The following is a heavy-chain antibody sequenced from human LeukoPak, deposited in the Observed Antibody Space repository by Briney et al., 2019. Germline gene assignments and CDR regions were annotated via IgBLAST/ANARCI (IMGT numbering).Heavy chain of an antibody. D-gene: IGHD1-1*01. V-gene: IGHV3-21*06. Sequence: GRSLRLSCAASGFGFSSYDMNWVRQAPGKGLEWVSSISSSSNYIYYADSVKGRFTISRDNAKNSLYLQMNSLRAEDTAVYFCAREGRRTTFGNKWFDPWGQGTLVTLSS. CDR3: AREGRRTTFGNKWFDP. J-gene: IGHJ5*02. CDR1: GFGFSSYD. CDR2: ISSSSNYI.